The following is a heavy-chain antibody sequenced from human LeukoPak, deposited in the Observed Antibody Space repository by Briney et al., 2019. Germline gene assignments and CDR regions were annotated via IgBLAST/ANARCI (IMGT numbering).Heavy chain of an antibody. V-gene: IGHV3-9*01. CDR2: ISWNSGSI. CDR3: AKSAVSGDYPYYHYYGMDV. CDR1: GFTFDDYA. Sequence: GRSLRLSCAASGFTFDDYAMHWVRQAPGKGLEWVSGISWNSGSIGYADSVKGRFTISRDNAKNSLYLQMNSLRAEDTALYYCAKSAVSGDYPYYHYYGMDVWGQGTTVTVSS. J-gene: IGHJ6*02. D-gene: IGHD4-17*01.